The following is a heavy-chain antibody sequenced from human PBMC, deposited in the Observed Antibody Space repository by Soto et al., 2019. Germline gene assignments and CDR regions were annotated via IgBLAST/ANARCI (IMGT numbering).Heavy chain of an antibody. D-gene: IGHD6-13*01. V-gene: IGHV4-30-4*01. J-gene: IGHJ4*02. CDR1: GGSISSGDYY. Sequence: SETLSLTCTVSGGSISSGDYYWSWISQPPGKGLEWIGYIYYSGSTYYNPSLKSRVTISVDTSKNQFSLKLSSVTAADTAVYYCASRIAAAGTATDYWGQGTLVTVSS. CDR3: ASRIAAAGTATDY. CDR2: IYYSGST.